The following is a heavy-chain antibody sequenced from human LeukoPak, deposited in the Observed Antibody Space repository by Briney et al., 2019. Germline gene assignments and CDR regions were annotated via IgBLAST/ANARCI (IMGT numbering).Heavy chain of an antibody. Sequence: AGGSLRLSCAASGFTFSSYWMHCVRQAPGKGLVWVSRIKTDGSSTDYADSVKGRFTISRDNAKNTLYLQMNSLRAEDTAVYYCAKETFDPWGQGTLVTVSS. CDR3: AKETFDP. J-gene: IGHJ5*02. V-gene: IGHV3-74*01. CDR1: GFTFSSYW. CDR2: IKTDGSST.